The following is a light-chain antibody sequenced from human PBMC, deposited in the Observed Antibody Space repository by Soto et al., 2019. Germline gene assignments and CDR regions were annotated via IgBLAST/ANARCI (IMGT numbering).Light chain of an antibody. CDR2: LEGSGSY. V-gene: IGLV4-60*02. Sequence: QAVVTQSSSASASLGSSVKLTCTLSSGHSSYIIAWHQQQPGKAPRYLMKLEGSGSYNKGSGVPDRFSGSSSGADRYLTISNLQVEDEADYYCETWDGNTRVFGGGTKLTVL. CDR3: ETWDGNTRV. J-gene: IGLJ3*02. CDR1: SGHSSYI.